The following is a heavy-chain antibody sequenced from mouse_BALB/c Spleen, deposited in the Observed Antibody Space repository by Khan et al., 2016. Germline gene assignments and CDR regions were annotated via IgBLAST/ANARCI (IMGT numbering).Heavy chain of an antibody. CDR1: GYTFTDYY. CDR2: IFPGSGST. J-gene: IGHJ4*01. CDR3: ARSYYGYFAMDY. D-gene: IGHD1-2*01. V-gene: IGHV1-77*01. Sequence: QVQLQQSGTELPRPGASVKLSCKASGYTFTDYYLHWVMQRTGQGLEWIGEIFPGSGSTYYNEKFKGKASLTADTSSSTAYMQLSSLTSEDYACYYCARSYYGYFAMDYWGHGASVTVSS.